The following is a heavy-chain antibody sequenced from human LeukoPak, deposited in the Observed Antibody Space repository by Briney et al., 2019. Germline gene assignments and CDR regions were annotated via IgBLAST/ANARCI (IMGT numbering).Heavy chain of an antibody. V-gene: IGHV4-34*01. Sequence: PSETLSLTCTVSGGYISTYYWSWIRQPPGKGLEWIGEINHSGSTNYNPSLKSRVTISVDTSKNQFSLKLSSVTAADTAVYYCASLDTAMVTPFDYWGQGTLVTVSS. CDR2: INHSGST. CDR3: ASLDTAMVTPFDY. D-gene: IGHD5-18*01. CDR1: GGYISTYY. J-gene: IGHJ4*02.